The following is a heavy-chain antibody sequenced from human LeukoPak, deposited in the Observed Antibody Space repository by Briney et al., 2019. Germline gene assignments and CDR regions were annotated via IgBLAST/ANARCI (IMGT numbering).Heavy chain of an antibody. CDR1: GLTFSNYA. Sequence: PEGSLRLSCAVSGLTFSNYALSWVRQAPGKGLEWVSVIGGSGVNTYYADSVKGRFTISRDNSKNTLFLQLNSLRAEDSAVYYCAKGMSGSSPYNWFDPWGQGTLVTVSS. CDR2: IGGSGVNT. J-gene: IGHJ5*02. D-gene: IGHD1-26*01. V-gene: IGHV3-23*01. CDR3: AKGMSGSSPYNWFDP.